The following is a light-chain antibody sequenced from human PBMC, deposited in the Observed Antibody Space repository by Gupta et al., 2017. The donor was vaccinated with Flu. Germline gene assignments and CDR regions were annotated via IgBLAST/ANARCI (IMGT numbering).Light chain of an antibody. V-gene: IGLV1-47*01. J-gene: IGLJ3*02. Sequence: QSVLTQPPSAYGTPGQRVTISCSGSSSNIGSNYVYWYQQLPGTAPKLLIYMNNQRPSGVPDRCSGSKSGTAASLAISGLRSEDEADYYCAAWEDSLSGPVFGGGTKLTVL. CDR3: AAWEDSLSGPV. CDR1: SSNIGSNY. CDR2: MNN.